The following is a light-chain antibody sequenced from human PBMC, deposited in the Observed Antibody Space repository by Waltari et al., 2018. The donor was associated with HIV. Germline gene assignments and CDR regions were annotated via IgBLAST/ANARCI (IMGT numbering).Light chain of an antibody. V-gene: IGKV2-28*01. CDR1: QSLLHRNGYNY. J-gene: IGKJ3*01. Sequence: DIVMTQSPLSLPVTPGEPASISCRSSQSLLHRNGYNYLDWYLQKPGQPPQLLIYLGSNRASGVPDRFSGSGSGTDFTLKITRVEAEDVGVYYCMQALQTPRFTFGPGTKVDIK. CDR2: LGS. CDR3: MQALQTPRFT.